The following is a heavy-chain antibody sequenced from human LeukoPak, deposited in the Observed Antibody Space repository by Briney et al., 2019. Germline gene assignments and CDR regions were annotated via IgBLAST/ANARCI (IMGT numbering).Heavy chain of an antibody. D-gene: IGHD3-22*01. CDR2: IIPIFGTA. V-gene: IGHV1-69*01. J-gene: IGHJ4*02. CDR1: GGTFTIYA. CDR3: ARGRYYYDSSGYPYYFDY. Sequence: SVNVSCKASGGTFTIYAISWVRQAPGQGHEWMGGIIPIFGTANYAQKFQGRVTITADESTSTAYMELSSLRSEDTAVYYCARGRYYYDSSGYPYYFDYWGQGTLVTVSS.